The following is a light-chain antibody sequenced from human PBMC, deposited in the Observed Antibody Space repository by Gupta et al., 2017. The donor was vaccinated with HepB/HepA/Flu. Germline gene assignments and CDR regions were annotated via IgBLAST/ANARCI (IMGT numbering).Light chain of an antibody. Sequence: DLVLTQSPVSLSGTRGQPASISCRSSQSLVYFDGHTYFNWFHQRPGQAPGRLIYRIPNRDLGGRDTFSGSGGGTDIKLNITRGDAEDVGVYSCKQTTHRHQGCNFGQGTRL. CDR1: QSLVYFDGHTY. J-gene: IGKJ2*02. CDR3: KQTTHRHQGCN. CDR2: RIP. V-gene: IGKV2-30*01.